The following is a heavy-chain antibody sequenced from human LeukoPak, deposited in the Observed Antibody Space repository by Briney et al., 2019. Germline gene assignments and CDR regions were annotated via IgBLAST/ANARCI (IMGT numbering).Heavy chain of an antibody. CDR3: ARAGQYYHDSAGYFADF. CDR2: IYYSGYT. J-gene: IGHJ4*02. V-gene: IGHV4-30-4*01. CDR1: GDSISSGNSY. Sequence: PSQTLSLTCTVSGDSISSGNSYWSWIRQPPGKGLEWIGSIYYSGYTYHNPSLKSRVTISVDTSKDQFSLKLSAVTAADTAVYYCARAGQYYHDSAGYFADFWGQGTLVTVSS. D-gene: IGHD3-22*01.